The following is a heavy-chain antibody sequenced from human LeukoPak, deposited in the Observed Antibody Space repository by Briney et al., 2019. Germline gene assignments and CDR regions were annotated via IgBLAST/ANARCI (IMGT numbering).Heavy chain of an antibody. CDR3: ARLASGYSSSWYHIVS. V-gene: IGHV5-51*01. CDR1: GSTFTSYW. Sequence: GGSLQISGQGSGSTFTSYWIGWVRQVPGKGLGWMGIIYAGDSDTRYSPSFQGQVTISADKSISTAYLQWSSLKASETGMYYCARLASGYSSSWYHIVSWGQGKLVTVSS. CDR2: IYAGDSDT. D-gene: IGHD6-13*01. J-gene: IGHJ4*02.